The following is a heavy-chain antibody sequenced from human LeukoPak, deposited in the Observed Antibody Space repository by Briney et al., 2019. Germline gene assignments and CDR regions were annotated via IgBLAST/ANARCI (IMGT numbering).Heavy chain of an antibody. CDR3: ARRRDGYNFGSFYFDY. CDR1: GGSLSSGSYY. Sequence: SETLSLTCTVSGGSLSSGSYYWSWIRQPAGKGLEWIGRIYISGSTNYNPSLKGRVTISVDTSKNQFSLSLNSVTAADTAVYYCARRRDGYNFGSFYFDYWGQGILVTVSS. J-gene: IGHJ4*02. D-gene: IGHD5-24*01. V-gene: IGHV4-61*02. CDR2: IYISGST.